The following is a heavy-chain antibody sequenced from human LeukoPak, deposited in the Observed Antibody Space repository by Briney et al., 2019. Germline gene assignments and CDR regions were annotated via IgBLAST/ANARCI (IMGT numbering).Heavy chain of an antibody. D-gene: IGHD6-13*01. J-gene: IGHJ6*02. CDR2: INHSGST. CDR1: GGSFSGYY. Sequence: SETLSLTCAVYGGSFSGYYWSWIRQPPGKGLEWIGEINHSGSTNYNPSLKSRVTISVDTSKNQFSLKLSSVTAADTAVYYCARGVEQQQIIGSERDYYCGMDVWGQGTTVTASS. V-gene: IGHV4-34*01. CDR3: ARGVEQQQIIGSERDYYCGMDV.